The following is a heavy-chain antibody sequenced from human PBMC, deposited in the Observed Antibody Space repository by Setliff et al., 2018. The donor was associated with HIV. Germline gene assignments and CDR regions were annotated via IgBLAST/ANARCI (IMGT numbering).Heavy chain of an antibody. J-gene: IGHJ6*03. CDR2: INHSGST. V-gene: IGHV4-34*01. Sequence: SETLSLTCDVYGESLSSYFRSWIRQPPGKGLEWIGEINHSGSTNYNPSLKSRVTMTRDTSTSTVYMDLSSLISEDTAIYYCARGHSSRWYFGGGDYHYYMDVWGKGTTVTVSS. CDR3: ARGHSSRWYFGGGDYHYYMDV. D-gene: IGHD6-13*01. CDR1: GESLSSYF.